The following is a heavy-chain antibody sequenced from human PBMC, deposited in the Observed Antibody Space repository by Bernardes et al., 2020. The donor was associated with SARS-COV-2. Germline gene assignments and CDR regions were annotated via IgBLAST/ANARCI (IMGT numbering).Heavy chain of an antibody. D-gene: IGHD6-19*01. V-gene: IGHV1-2*02. J-gene: IGHJ6*02. Sequence: ASVKVSCKASGYTFTGYYMHWVRQAPGQGLEWMGWINPNSGGTNYAQKFQGRVTMTRDTSISTASSALIRLRSDDTAVYYCARDQYSSGRYGMDVWGQGNTVTVSS. CDR3: ARDQYSSGRYGMDV. CDR2: INPNSGGT. CDR1: GYTFTGYY.